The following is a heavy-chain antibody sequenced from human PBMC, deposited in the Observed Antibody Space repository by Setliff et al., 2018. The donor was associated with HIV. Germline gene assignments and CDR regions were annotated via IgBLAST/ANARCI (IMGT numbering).Heavy chain of an antibody. CDR3: AKGVKWLGP. V-gene: IGHV3-53*01. Sequence: LRLSCAASGFPVSDNYVTWVRQAPGKGLEWVSVIYSDGRTFYADPVKGRFTISRDDSKNTVYLQMHSLRVDDTAAYYCAKGVKWLGPWGQGTLVTVSS. CDR2: IYSDGRT. CDR1: GFPVSDNY. D-gene: IGHD3-16*01. J-gene: IGHJ5*02.